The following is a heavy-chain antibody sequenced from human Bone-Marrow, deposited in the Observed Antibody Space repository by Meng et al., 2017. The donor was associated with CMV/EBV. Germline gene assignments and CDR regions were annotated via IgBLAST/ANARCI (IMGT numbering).Heavy chain of an antibody. J-gene: IGHJ4*02. CDR2: ISGSDSST. CDR3: AKPGRGD. V-gene: IGHV3-23*01. D-gene: IGHD3-10*01. CDR1: GFTFSNYD. Sequence: SLSISCVASGFTFSNYDMSWVRQAPGKGLEWVSGISGSDSSTYYADSVKGRFTISRDNSKNTLYLQMSSLRAEDTAVYHCAKPGRGDWGQGALVTVSS.